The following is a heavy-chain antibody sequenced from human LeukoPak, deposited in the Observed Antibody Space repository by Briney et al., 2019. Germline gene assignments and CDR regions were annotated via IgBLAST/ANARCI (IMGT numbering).Heavy chain of an antibody. Sequence: SETLSLTCTVSGGSISSGSYYWRWIRQPAGKGLEWIGRIYTSGSTNYNPSLKSRVTISVDTSKNQFSLKLSSVTAADTAVYYCARHTRNYYGSGSYRRGAFDIWGQGTMVTVSS. CDR2: IYTSGST. D-gene: IGHD3-10*01. J-gene: IGHJ3*02. V-gene: IGHV4-61*02. CDR1: GGSISSGSYY. CDR3: ARHTRNYYGSGSYRRGAFDI.